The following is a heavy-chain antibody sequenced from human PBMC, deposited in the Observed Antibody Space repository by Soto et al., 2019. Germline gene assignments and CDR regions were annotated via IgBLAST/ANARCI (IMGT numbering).Heavy chain of an antibody. V-gene: IGHV3-23*01. J-gene: IGHJ2*01. Sequence: EVQLLDSGGGLVQPGGSLRLSCAASGFTFSGYALPWVRQAPGKGLEWVSAISGGGDATFYADSVKGRFTISRDNSKKTLYLQRISLRAEDMAVYSCARKVSGSTGRPDWWYFAIWGRGTLVTVSS. D-gene: IGHD3-10*01. CDR1: GFTFSGYA. CDR2: ISGGGDAT. CDR3: ARKVSGSTGRPDWWYFAI.